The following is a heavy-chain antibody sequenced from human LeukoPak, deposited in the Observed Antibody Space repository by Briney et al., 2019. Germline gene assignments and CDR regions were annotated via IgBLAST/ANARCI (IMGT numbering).Heavy chain of an antibody. V-gene: IGHV1-46*01. D-gene: IGHD1-26*01. Sequence: ASVKVSCKASGYTFTSYYMHWVRHAPGQGLEWMGIINPSGGSTSYAQKFQGRVTMTRGMSTSTVYMELSSLRSEDTAVYYCAMGGDHDAEYFQHWGQGTLVTVSS. J-gene: IGHJ1*01. CDR1: GYTFTSYY. CDR3: AMGGDHDAEYFQH. CDR2: INPSGGST.